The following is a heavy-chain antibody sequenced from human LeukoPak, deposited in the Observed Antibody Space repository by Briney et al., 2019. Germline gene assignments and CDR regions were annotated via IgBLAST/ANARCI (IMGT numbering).Heavy chain of an antibody. V-gene: IGHV3-7*01. CDR1: GFTFTNYW. Sequence: GGSLRLSCAASGFTFTNYWMSWVRQAPGKGLELVANIKQDRSEKYYVDSVKGRFTISRDNAKNSLYLQMNSLRAEDTAVYYCAREGLYYYGSGSYLKVFDYWGQGTLVTVSS. J-gene: IGHJ4*02. CDR3: AREGLYYYGSGSYLKVFDY. D-gene: IGHD3-10*01. CDR2: IKQDRSEK.